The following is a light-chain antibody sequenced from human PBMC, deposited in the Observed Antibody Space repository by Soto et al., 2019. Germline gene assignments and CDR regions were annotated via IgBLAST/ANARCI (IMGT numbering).Light chain of an antibody. Sequence: QSALTQPRSVSGSPGQSVTISCTGTSSDVGGYNYVSWYQQHPGKAPKLMIFDVSKRPSGVPDRFSGSKSGSTASLTISGLQADDEADYYCCSYAGGFYVVGTGTKLTVI. CDR3: CSYAGGFYV. CDR2: DVS. CDR1: SSDVGGYNY. J-gene: IGLJ1*01. V-gene: IGLV2-11*01.